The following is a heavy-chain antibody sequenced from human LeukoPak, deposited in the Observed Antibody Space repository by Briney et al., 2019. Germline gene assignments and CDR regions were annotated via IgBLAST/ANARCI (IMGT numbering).Heavy chain of an antibody. D-gene: IGHD5-18*01. V-gene: IGHV4-59*05. Sequence: PSETLSLTCTVSGGSISNYYWSWIRQPPGKGLEWIGSIYFSGSTYYNPSLKSRLTISVDTSQNQCPLKLSSVTAADSAVYYCARLYGYSYGHIDYWGQGTLVTVSS. J-gene: IGHJ4*02. CDR1: GGSISNYY. CDR3: ARLYGYSYGHIDY. CDR2: IYFSGST.